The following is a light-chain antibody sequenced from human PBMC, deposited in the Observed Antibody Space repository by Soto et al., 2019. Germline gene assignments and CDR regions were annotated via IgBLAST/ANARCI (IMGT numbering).Light chain of an antibody. CDR2: DAY. Sequence: EIVLTQSPPTLSLSPGERATLSCRASQSFRGLLAWYQQKPGQAPRLLIYDAYNRATGIPPRFSGSGSGTDFTLTISSLEPEDSAVYYCQQRHMWPITFGQGTRLEIK. J-gene: IGKJ5*01. CDR1: QSFRGL. CDR3: QQRHMWPIT. V-gene: IGKV3-11*01.